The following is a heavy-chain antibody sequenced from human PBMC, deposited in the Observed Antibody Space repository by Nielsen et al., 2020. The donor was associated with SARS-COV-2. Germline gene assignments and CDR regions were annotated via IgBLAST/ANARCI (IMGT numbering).Heavy chain of an antibody. V-gene: IGHV1-2*06. CDR2: IDPHSGGT. Sequence: ASVKVSCKASGYRFTAYSMHWVRQAPGQGPEWMGRIDPHSGGTTYAQKFQGSVTMTRNTSINTAYMELTRLRSDDTAVYYCARGDYSNTNYWGQGSLVTVSS. CDR1: GYRFTAYS. D-gene: IGHD4-11*01. J-gene: IGHJ4*02. CDR3: ARGDYSNTNY.